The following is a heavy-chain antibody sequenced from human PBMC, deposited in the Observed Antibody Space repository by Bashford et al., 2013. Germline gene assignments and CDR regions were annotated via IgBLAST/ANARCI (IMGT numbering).Heavy chain of an antibody. V-gene: IGHV4-59*02. CDR2: IYYTGVT. CDR1: GGSVTSSY. J-gene: IGHJ6*02. CDR3: ASEAPNYYYGVDV. Sequence: SETLSLTCTVSGGSVTSSYWSWIRQSPGKGLEWIGYIYYTGVTNYNLSLKSRVTISVDTSKNQFSLKLSSVTAADTAVYYCASEAPNYYYGVDVWGRGSLVTVSS.